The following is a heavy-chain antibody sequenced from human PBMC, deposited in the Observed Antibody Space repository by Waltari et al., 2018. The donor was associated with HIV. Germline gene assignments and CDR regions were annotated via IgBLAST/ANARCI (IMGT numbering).Heavy chain of an antibody. D-gene: IGHD3-22*01. Sequence: QVQLVQSGAEVKKPGASVKVSCTASGYTFTGYYMHRVRQAPGQGLEWMGWINPNSGGTNYAQKFQGRVTMTRDTSISTAYMELSRLRSDDTAVYYCARDSIYYDSSGYWNFDYWGQGTLVTVSS. J-gene: IGHJ4*02. CDR2: INPNSGGT. V-gene: IGHV1-2*02. CDR3: ARDSIYYDSSGYWNFDY. CDR1: GYTFTGYY.